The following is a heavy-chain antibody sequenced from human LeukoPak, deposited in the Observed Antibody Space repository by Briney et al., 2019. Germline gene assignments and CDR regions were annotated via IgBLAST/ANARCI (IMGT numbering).Heavy chain of an antibody. V-gene: IGHV3-64*01. Sequence: GGSLRLSCAASGFTFSSYAMHWVRQAPGKGLKYVSAISSNGGSTYYANSVKGRFTISRDNSKNTLYLQMGSLRAEDMAVYYCARGGEWLVHYNFDYWGQGTLVTVSS. CDR3: ARGGEWLVHYNFDY. J-gene: IGHJ4*02. CDR2: ISSNGGST. CDR1: GFTFSSYA. D-gene: IGHD6-19*01.